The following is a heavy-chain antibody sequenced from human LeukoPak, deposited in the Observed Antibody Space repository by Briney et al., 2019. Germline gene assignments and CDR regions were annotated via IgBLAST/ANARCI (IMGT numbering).Heavy chain of an antibody. J-gene: IGHJ4*02. CDR3: ASLRGYSYGPIDY. V-gene: IGHV1-2*02. D-gene: IGHD5-18*01. CDR1: GYTFTGYY. CDR2: INPNSGGT. Sequence: GASVKVSCKASGYTFTGYYMHWVRQAPGQGLEWMGWINPNSGGTNYAQKFQGRVTMTRDTSISTAYMELSRLRSDDTAVYYCASLRGYSYGPIDYWGQGTLVTVSS.